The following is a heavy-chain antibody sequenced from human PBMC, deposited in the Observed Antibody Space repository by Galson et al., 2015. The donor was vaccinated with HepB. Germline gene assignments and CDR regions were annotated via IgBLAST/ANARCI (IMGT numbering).Heavy chain of an antibody. J-gene: IGHJ6*02. CDR1: GYTFTSYY. V-gene: IGHV1-46*01. D-gene: IGHD2-15*01. CDR3: VRDLGYCSGGSCYHSFYYYYGMDV. Sequence: SVKVSCKASGYTFTSYYMHWVRQAPGQGLEWMGIINPSGGSTSYAQKFQGRVTMTRDTSTSTVYMELSSLRSEDTAVYYCVRDLGYCSGGSCYHSFYYYYGMDVWGQGTTVTVSS. CDR2: INPSGGST.